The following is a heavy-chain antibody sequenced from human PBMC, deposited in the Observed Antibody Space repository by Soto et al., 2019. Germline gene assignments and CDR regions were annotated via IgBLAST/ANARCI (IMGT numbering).Heavy chain of an antibody. V-gene: IGHV1-69*01. CDR1: GGTFSSYA. J-gene: IGHJ4*02. D-gene: IGHD3-16*02. CDR3: ATNNLASYHFDY. CDR2: IIPLFGTT. Sequence: QVQLVQSGAEVKKPGSSVKVSCKAFGGTFSSYAISWVRQAPGQGLEWMGGIIPLFGTTNYAPKFQGRVAITADERARTAYMDLSSLKSEDTAVYYCATNNLASYHFDYWGQGTLVTVSS.